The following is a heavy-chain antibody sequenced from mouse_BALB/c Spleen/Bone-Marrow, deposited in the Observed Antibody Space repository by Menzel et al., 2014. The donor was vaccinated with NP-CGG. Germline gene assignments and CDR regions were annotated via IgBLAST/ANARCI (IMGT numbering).Heavy chain of an antibody. Sequence: EVKLQESGPELVKPGASVKISCKASGYSFTGYYMHWVKQSHVKSLEWIGRINPYNGATSYNQNFKDKVSLTVDKSSSTAYMELHSLTSEDSAVYYCARGIYYGGYFDYWGQGTTLTVSS. V-gene: IGHV1-31*01. CDR1: GYSFTGYY. D-gene: IGHD1-1*01. CDR2: INPYNGAT. J-gene: IGHJ2*01. CDR3: ARGIYYGGYFDY.